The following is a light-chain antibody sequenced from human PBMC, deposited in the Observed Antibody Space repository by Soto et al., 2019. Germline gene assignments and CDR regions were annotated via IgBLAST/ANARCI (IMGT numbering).Light chain of an antibody. J-gene: IGKJ1*01. V-gene: IGKV1-27*01. CDR1: QGINNY. Sequence: DILMTQSPSSLSAPLGDRVTITCRASQGINNYLAGYQQRPGKSSRLLIYGASALQSAVPWRFSDSGSGTDFTLTSSSLQPEDVASYYCLNYNSAPRTFPQNTTVEIK. CDR2: GAS. CDR3: LNYNSAPRT.